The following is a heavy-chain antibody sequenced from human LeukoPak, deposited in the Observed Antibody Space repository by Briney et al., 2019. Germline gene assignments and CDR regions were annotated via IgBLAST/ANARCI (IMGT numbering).Heavy chain of an antibody. J-gene: IGHJ4*02. CDR1: GGSFSGYY. Sequence: PSETLSLTCAVSGGSFSGYYWSWIRQPPGKGLEWIGEINHSGSTNYNPSLKSRVTISVDTSKNQFSLKLSSVTAADTAVYYCAKYCSSTSCYPPGSFDYWGQGTLVTVSS. CDR3: AKYCSSTSCYPPGSFDY. CDR2: INHSGST. D-gene: IGHD2-2*01. V-gene: IGHV4-34*01.